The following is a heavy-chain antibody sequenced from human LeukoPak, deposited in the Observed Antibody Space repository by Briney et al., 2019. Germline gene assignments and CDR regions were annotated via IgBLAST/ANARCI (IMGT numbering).Heavy chain of an antibody. V-gene: IGHV4-59*08. D-gene: IGHD6-19*01. J-gene: IGHJ3*02. CDR2: IYYSGST. CDR3: ARHQWLPHDAFDI. CDR1: GGSISGYY. Sequence: SETLSLTCTVSGGSISGYYWSWIRQPPGKGLEWIGYIYYSGSTNYNPSLKSRVTISVDTSKNQFSLKLSSVTAADTAVYYCARHQWLPHDAFDIWGQGTMVTVSS.